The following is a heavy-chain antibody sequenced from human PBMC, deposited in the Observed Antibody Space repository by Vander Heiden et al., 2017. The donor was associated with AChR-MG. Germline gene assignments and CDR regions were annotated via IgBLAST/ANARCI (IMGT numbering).Heavy chain of an antibody. CDR2: ISWKSGSI. D-gene: IGHD5-18*01. V-gene: IGHV3-9*01. J-gene: IGHJ6*02. CDR3: AKDFEIQLFYGMDV. Sequence: EVQLVESGGGLVQPGRSLRFLCAASGFTFDDYAMHGVQQAPGKGLEWVSGISWKSGSIGYADSVKGRFTISRDNAKNSLYLQMNSLRAEDTALYYCAKDFEIQLFYGMDVWGQGTTVTVSS. CDR1: GFTFDDYA.